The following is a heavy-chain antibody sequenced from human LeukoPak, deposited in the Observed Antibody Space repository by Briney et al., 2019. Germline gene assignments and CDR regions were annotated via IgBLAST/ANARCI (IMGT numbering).Heavy chain of an antibody. Sequence: GGSLRLSCVASGFTFTGHSMHWVRQAPGKGLEWVAVVAHDEKTIFYADSLKGRLTVSRDNSKNTVYLQMNSLRDEDTAVYYCAREKQSGGTPFDYWGQGSLVTVSS. V-gene: IGHV3-30*04. CDR2: VAHDEKTI. CDR3: AREKQSGGTPFDY. D-gene: IGHD1-26*01. CDR1: GFTFTGHS. J-gene: IGHJ4*02.